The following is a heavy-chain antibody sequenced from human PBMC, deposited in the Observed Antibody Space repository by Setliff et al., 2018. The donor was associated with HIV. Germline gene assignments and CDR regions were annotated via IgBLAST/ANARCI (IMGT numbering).Heavy chain of an antibody. D-gene: IGHD3-10*01. CDR1: GYTFTGYY. CDR3: ARVVVRGVTFIAEYFQH. J-gene: IGHJ1*01. Sequence: ASVKVSCKASGYTFTGYYMHWVRQAPGQGLEWMGWINPNSGGTNYAQKFQGRVTMTRDTSISTAYMELSRLGSDDTAVFYCARVVVRGVTFIAEYFQHWGQGTLVTVSS. V-gene: IGHV1-2*02. CDR2: INPNSGGT.